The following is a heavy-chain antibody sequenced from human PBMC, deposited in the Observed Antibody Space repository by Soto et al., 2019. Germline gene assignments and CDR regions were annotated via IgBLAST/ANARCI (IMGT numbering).Heavy chain of an antibody. D-gene: IGHD3-10*01. CDR1: GFTFSSYG. J-gene: IGHJ6*02. V-gene: IGHV3-30*18. CDR2: ISYDGSNK. CDR3: AKDRRRITMVRGVILSTNPYYYYGMDV. Sequence: GGSLRLSCAASGFTFSSYGMHWVRQAPGKGLEWVAVISYDGSNKYYADSVKGRFTISRDNSKNTLYLQMNSLRAEDTAVYYCAKDRRRITMVRGVILSTNPYYYYGMDVWGQGTTVTVSS.